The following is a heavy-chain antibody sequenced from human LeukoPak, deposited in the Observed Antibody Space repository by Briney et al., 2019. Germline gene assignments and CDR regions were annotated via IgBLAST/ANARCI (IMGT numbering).Heavy chain of an antibody. CDR1: GYTFTDYY. D-gene: IGHD6-25*01. CDR3: ARDTSSSDYWFDP. CDR2: INPNSGGT. V-gene: IGHV1-2*02. Sequence: GASVKVSCKPSGYTFTDYYTHWVRQAPGQGLEWMGWINPNSGGTNYAQKFQGRVTMAMDTSLSTAYMELSSLRSDDTAVYYCARDTSSSDYWFDPWGQGTRVTVSS. J-gene: IGHJ5*02.